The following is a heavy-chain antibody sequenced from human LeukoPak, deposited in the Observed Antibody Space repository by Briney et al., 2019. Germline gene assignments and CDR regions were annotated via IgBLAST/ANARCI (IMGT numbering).Heavy chain of an antibody. CDR3: ARVLGGNRHAFDI. J-gene: IGHJ3*02. D-gene: IGHD3-16*01. CDR1: GYTFTGYY. V-gene: IGHV1-2*02. Sequence: GASVKVSCKASGYTFTGYYMHWVRQAPGQGLEWMGWINPNSGGTNYAQKFQGRVTMTRDTSISTAYMELSRLRSDDTAVYYCARVLGGNRHAFDIWGQGTMVTVSS. CDR2: INPNSGGT.